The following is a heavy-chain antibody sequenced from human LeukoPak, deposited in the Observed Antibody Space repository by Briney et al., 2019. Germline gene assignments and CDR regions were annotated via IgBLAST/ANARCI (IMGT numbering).Heavy chain of an antibody. CDR2: INHSGST. V-gene: IGHV4-34*01. D-gene: IGHD2-2*01. Sequence: PSETLSLTCAVYGGSFSGYYWSWIRQPPGKGLEWVGEINHSGSTNYNPSLKSRVTISVDTSKNQFSLKLSSVTAADTAVYYCARVPTSSEGWFDPWGQGTLVTVSS. CDR1: GGSFSGYY. CDR3: ARVPTSSEGWFDP. J-gene: IGHJ5*02.